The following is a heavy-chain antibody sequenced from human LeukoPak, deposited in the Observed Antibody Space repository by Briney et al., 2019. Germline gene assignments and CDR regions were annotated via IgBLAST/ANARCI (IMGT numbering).Heavy chain of an antibody. D-gene: IGHD2-2*01. CDR1: GGSISSGGYY. CDR3: ARGRYCSSTSCLYFDY. V-gene: IGHV4-31*03. Sequence: PSQTLSLTCTVSGGSISSGGYYWSWIRQHPGKGLEWIGYIYYSGSTYYNPSLKSRVTISVDTSKNQFSLKLSSVTAADTAVYYCARGRYCSSTSCLYFDYWGQRTLVTVSS. J-gene: IGHJ4*02. CDR2: IYYSGST.